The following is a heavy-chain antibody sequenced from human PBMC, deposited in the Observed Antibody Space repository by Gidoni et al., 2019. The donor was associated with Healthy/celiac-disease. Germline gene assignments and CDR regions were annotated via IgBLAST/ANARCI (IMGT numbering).Heavy chain of an antibody. V-gene: IGHV4-34*01. D-gene: IGHD4-17*01. Sequence: QVQLQQWGAGLLKPSETLSLTCAVYGGSFSGYYWSWIRKPPGKGLEWIGEINHSGSTNYNPSLKSRVTISVDTSKNQFSLKLSSVTAADTAVYYCARVPYYGDYLAVWYFDYWGQGTLVTVSS. CDR1: GGSFSGYY. CDR2: INHSGST. J-gene: IGHJ4*02. CDR3: ARVPYYGDYLAVWYFDY.